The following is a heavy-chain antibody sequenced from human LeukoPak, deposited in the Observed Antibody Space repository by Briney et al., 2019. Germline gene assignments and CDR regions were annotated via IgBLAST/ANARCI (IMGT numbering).Heavy chain of an antibody. CDR2: VNPKSGGA. Sequence: ASVKVSCKASGFTFNAYNMHWVRQAPGLGLEWMGWVNPKSGGANYAQKFKGRVTMTWDTSISTAYMELSSLRSDDTAVYYCAREYILTAYYGDYWGHGTLVTVSS. CDR3: AREYILTAYYGDY. D-gene: IGHD3-9*01. J-gene: IGHJ4*01. CDR1: GFTFNAYN. V-gene: IGHV1-2*02.